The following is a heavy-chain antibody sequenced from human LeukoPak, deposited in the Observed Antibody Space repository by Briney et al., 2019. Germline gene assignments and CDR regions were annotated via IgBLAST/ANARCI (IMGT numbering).Heavy chain of an antibody. CDR2: MNPNSGNT. V-gene: IGHV1-8*03. CDR3: AREFPRTWWYSGGWYEATTRYYYMDV. J-gene: IGHJ6*03. CDR1: GYTFTSYG. D-gene: IGHD6-19*01. Sequence: ASVKVSCKASGYTFTSYGINWVRQATGQGLEWMGWMNPNSGNTGYAQKFQGRVTITRNTSISTAYMELSSLRSEDTAVYYCAREFPRTWWYSGGWYEATTRYYYMDVWGKGTTVTVSS.